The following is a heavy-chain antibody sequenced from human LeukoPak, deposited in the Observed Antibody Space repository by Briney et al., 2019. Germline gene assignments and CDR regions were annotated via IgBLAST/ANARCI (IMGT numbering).Heavy chain of an antibody. V-gene: IGHV3-48*01. Sequence: PGGSLRLSCAASGFTFSSNSMNWVRQAPGKGLEWISHIASDSSSIHDADSVKGRFTISRDNAKNSLYLQMNSLRAEDTAVYYCAKDNSYGYYYFDYWGQGTLVTVSS. CDR2: IASDSSSI. J-gene: IGHJ4*02. D-gene: IGHD5-18*01. CDR1: GFTFSSNS. CDR3: AKDNSYGYYYFDY.